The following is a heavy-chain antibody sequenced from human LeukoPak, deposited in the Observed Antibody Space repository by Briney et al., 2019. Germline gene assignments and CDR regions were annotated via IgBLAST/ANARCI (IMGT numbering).Heavy chain of an antibody. Sequence: ASVKVSCKASGYTFTSYAINWVRQAPGQGLEWMGWISAYNGNTYSAQKLQGRVTMTTDTSTSTSYMELRSLRSDDTAVYYCARSGTIYDSSTYYPDAFDIWGQGTMVTVSS. J-gene: IGHJ3*02. CDR1: GYTFTSYA. V-gene: IGHV1-18*01. CDR2: ISAYNGNT. D-gene: IGHD3-22*01. CDR3: ARSGTIYDSSTYYPDAFDI.